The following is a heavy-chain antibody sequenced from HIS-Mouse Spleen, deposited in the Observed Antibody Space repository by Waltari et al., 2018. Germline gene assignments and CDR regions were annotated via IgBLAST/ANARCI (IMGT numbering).Heavy chain of an antibody. CDR1: GGSISSYY. Sequence: QVQLQESGPGLVKPSETLSLTCTVSGGSISSYYWSWIRQPPGKGLEWIGYIYYSGSTNYNPSLKVRVTRSVDTSKNQFSLKLSSVTAADTAVYYCARDYCTNGVCYTDAFDIWGQGTMVTVSS. V-gene: IGHV4-59*01. J-gene: IGHJ3*02. D-gene: IGHD2-8*01. CDR2: IYYSGST. CDR3: ARDYCTNGVCYTDAFDI.